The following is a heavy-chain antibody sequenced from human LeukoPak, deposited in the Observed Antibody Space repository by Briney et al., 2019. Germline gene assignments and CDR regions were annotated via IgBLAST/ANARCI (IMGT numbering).Heavy chain of an antibody. CDR3: AREASDAFDI. CDR2: IWYDGSNK. Sequence: GRSLRLSCAASGFTFSSYDMHWVRQAPGKGLEWGALIWYDGSNKNYADSVKGRFTISRDNSKNTLFLQMNSLRAEDTAVYYCAREASDAFDIGGQGTMVTVSS. V-gene: IGHV3-33*01. CDR1: GFTFSSYD. J-gene: IGHJ3*02.